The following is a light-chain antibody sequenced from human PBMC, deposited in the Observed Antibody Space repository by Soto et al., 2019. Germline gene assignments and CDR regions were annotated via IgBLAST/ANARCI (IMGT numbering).Light chain of an antibody. V-gene: IGKV3-20*01. CDR3: HHYGRSPPYT. CDR1: ETITNND. CDR2: GAS. J-gene: IGKJ2*01. Sequence: EIVLMQSPDILSLSPGERATVSCRASETITNNDLAWYQQKPGQAPRLLLYGASTRPTGIPERFSGSGSGTDFSLTSDRLEPEDFAVYFCHHYGRSPPYTFGQGTKLHIK.